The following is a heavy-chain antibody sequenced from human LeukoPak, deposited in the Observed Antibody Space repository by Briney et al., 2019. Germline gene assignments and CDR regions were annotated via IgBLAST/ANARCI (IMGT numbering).Heavy chain of an antibody. V-gene: IGHV3-23*01. CDR3: AKDMARSRLTSCDY. Sequence: PGGSLRLSCAASGFTFSSYAMSWVRQAPGKGLEWVSAISGSGGSTYYADPGKGRFTISRDNSKYTLSLQMSSLRADDTAMYYCAKDMARSRLTSCDYWGQGTLVTVSS. J-gene: IGHJ4*02. D-gene: IGHD2-2*01. CDR1: GFTFSSYA. CDR2: ISGSGGST.